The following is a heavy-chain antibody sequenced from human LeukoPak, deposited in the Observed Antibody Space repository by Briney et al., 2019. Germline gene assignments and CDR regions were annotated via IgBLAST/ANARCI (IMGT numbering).Heavy chain of an antibody. CDR2: IYPGDSDT. CDR3: ARSCPYRYDAFDI. J-gene: IGHJ3*02. CDR1: GYSFTSYW. D-gene: IGHD3-16*02. Sequence: GESLKIPCKGSGYSFTSYWIGWVRQMPGKGLEWMGIIYPGDSDTRYSPSFQGQVTISADKSISTAYPQWSSLKASDTAMYYCARSCPYRYDAFDIWGQGTMVTVSS. V-gene: IGHV5-51*01.